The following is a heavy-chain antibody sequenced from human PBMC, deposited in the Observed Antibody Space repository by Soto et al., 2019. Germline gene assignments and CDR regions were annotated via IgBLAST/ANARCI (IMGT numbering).Heavy chain of an antibody. CDR1: GFTFSSYA. Sequence: EVQLLESGGGLVQPGGSLRLSCAASGFTFSSYAMSWVRQAPGKGLEWVSGIIGSGGSTYYADSVKGRFTISRDNSKNTLYLQMNSLRAEDTAVYYCAKLRGDQGSCWYYLDYWGLGTLVTVSS. CDR3: AKLRGDQGSCWYYLDY. V-gene: IGHV3-23*01. J-gene: IGHJ4*02. D-gene: IGHD6-19*01. CDR2: IIGSGGST.